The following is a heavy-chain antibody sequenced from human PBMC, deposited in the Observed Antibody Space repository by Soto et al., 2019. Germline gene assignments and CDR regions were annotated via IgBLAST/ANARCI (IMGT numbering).Heavy chain of an antibody. CDR1: GYTFSTFP. Sequence: ASVKVSCKXSGYTFSTFPVHWVRQAPGQNLEWMGWINAANGDTGYSQNFQGRVTITRDTTANTAYMELSGLRSEDTAVYYCARKDYYGSGSYHFDYWGQGTLVTVSS. CDR2: INAANGDT. D-gene: IGHD3-10*01. V-gene: IGHV1-3*01. CDR3: ARKDYYGSGSYHFDY. J-gene: IGHJ4*02.